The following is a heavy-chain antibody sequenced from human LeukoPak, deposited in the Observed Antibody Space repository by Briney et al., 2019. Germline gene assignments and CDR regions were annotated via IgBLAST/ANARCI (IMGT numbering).Heavy chain of an antibody. CDR1: GGTFSSYA. CDR2: IIPIFGTA. V-gene: IGHV1-69*01. Sequence: SVKVSCKASGGTFSSYAISWVRQAPGQGLEWMGGIIPIFGTANYAQKFQGRVTITADESTSTAYMELSSLRSEDTAVCYCARGLTYYDFWSGSNGFDPWGQGTLDTVSS. D-gene: IGHD3-3*01. CDR3: ARGLTYYDFWSGSNGFDP. J-gene: IGHJ5*02.